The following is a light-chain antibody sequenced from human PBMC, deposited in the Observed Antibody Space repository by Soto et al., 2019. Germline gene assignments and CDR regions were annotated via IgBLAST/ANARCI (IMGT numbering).Light chain of an antibody. CDR3: MSYTTTSRFV. J-gene: IGLJ1*01. CDR1: RSDIGTYNY. Sequence: QSVLTQPASMSGSPGQSITISCTGTRSDIGTYNYLSWYQQHPGKAPRLVISDVSNRPSGVSNRFSGSKSGNTASLTITGLQSEDEADYYCMSYTTTSRFVFGSGTKVTVL. V-gene: IGLV2-14*03. CDR2: DVS.